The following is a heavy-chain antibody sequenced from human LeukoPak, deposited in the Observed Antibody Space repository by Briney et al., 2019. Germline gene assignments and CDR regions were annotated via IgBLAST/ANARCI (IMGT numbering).Heavy chain of an antibody. V-gene: IGHV1-2*02. J-gene: IGHJ3*02. CDR1: GYTFTGYY. Sequence: VASVKVSCKASGYTFTGYYMHWVRQAPGQGLEWMGWINPNSGGTNYAQKFQGRVTMTRDTSISTVYMELSRLRFDDTAVYYCARSTEADAFDIWGQGTMVTVSS. CDR3: ARSTEADAFDI. CDR2: INPNSGGT.